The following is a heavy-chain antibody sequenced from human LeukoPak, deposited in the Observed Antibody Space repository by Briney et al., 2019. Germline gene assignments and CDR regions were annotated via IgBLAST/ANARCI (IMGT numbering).Heavy chain of an antibody. V-gene: IGHV4-34*01. CDR2: INHSGST. D-gene: IGHD2-2*01. Sequence: SETLSLTCAVYGGSFSGYYWSWIRQPPGKGLEWIGEINHSGSTNYNPSLKSRVTISVVTSKNQFSLKLSSVTAADTAVYYCAGILSSTSSVDYWGQGTLVTVSS. J-gene: IGHJ4*02. CDR1: GGSFSGYY. CDR3: AGILSSTSSVDY.